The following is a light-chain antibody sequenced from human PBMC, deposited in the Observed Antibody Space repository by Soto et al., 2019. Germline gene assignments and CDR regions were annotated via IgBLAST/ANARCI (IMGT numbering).Light chain of an antibody. CDR2: GAS. J-gene: IGKJ4*01. CDR3: QQRINWPLT. V-gene: IGKV3-11*01. CDR1: QSISSH. Sequence: EIVLTQSPATLSLSPGERATLSCRASQSISSHLAWYQQKPGQAPRLLIYGASNRATGIPARFSGRGSGPDFTLPISSLEPEDFAVYYCQQRINWPLTFGGGTKVEIK.